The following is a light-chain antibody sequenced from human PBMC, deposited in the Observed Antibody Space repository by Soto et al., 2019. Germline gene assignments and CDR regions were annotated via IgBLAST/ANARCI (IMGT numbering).Light chain of an antibody. CDR1: QSGSSSY. CDR3: QQYGSSPRT. J-gene: IGKJ1*01. V-gene: IGKV3-20*01. Sequence: EIGFTQSPGTLSLSPGERATLSCRASQSGSSSYLAWYQQKPGQAPRLLIYDASSRATGIPDRFSGSGSGTDFTLTISRLEPEDFAVYYCQQYGSSPRTFGQGTKVDIK. CDR2: DAS.